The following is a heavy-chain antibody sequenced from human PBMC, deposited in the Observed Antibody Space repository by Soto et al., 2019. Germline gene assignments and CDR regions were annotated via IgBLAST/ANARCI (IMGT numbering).Heavy chain of an antibody. CDR3: ANGYSSSSEGYYFDY. CDR2: ISAYNGNT. J-gene: IGHJ4*02. CDR1: GYTFTSYG. V-gene: IGHV1-18*03. Sequence: GASVKVSCKASGYTFTSYGISWVRQAPGQGLEWMGWISAYNGNTNYAQKLKGRVTMTTDTSTSTAYMELSSLRSEDMAVYYFANGYSSSSEGYYFDYWGQGTLVTVSS. D-gene: IGHD6-6*01.